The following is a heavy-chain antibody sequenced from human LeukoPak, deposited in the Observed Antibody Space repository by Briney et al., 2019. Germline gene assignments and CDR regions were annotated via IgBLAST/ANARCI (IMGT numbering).Heavy chain of an antibody. D-gene: IGHD6-13*01. CDR3: ARDLRSIAAVPFDP. CDR1: GYSITSAGY. CDR2: YWHSATT. J-gene: IGHJ5*02. V-gene: IGHV4-38-2*02. Sequence: KPSETLSLTCTVSGYSITSAGYWGWIRQRPGKGLEWIGTYWHSATTYYNPSLKSRVTISIDASKNQFSLKLSSVTAADTAVYYCARDLRSIAAVPFDPWGQGTLVTVSS.